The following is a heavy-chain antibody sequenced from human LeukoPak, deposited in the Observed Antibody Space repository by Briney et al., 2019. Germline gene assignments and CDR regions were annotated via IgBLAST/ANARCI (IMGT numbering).Heavy chain of an antibody. CDR3: ARGNAEFYSSGWGPYYFDY. CDR1: GGSISSYY. CDR2: IYYSGST. J-gene: IGHJ4*02. D-gene: IGHD6-19*01. V-gene: IGHV4-59*12. Sequence: PSETLSLTCTVSGGSISSYYWSWIRQPPGKGLEWIGYIYYSGSTYYNPSLKSRVTISVDTSKNQFSLKLSSVTAADTAVYYCARGNAEFYSSGWGPYYFDYWGQGTLVTVSS.